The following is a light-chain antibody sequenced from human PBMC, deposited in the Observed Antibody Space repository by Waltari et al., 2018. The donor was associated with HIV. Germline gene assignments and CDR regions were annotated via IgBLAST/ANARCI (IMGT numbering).Light chain of an antibody. CDR2: SAS. V-gene: IGKV1-39*01. CDR1: QSISNN. Sequence: DIQMTQSPSSLSASVGDRVTITCRASQSISNNLNWYQQKLGKAPKLLIYSASILESGVPARFSGSGSGTDFTLTISSLQPEYFATYYCQESFSFGPGTKVDIK. CDR3: QESFS. J-gene: IGKJ3*01.